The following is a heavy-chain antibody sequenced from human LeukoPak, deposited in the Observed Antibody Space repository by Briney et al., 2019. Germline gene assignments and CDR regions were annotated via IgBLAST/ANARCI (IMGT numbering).Heavy chain of an antibody. Sequence: GGSLRLSCAASGFTFSSYAMHWVRQAPGKGLEYVSAISSNGGSTYYANSVKGRFTISRDNSKNTLYLQMGSLRAEDMAVYYCARGGASRRAVNGAFDIWGQGTMVTVSS. V-gene: IGHV3-64*01. CDR2: ISSNGGST. CDR1: GFTFSSYA. CDR3: ARGGASRRAVNGAFDI. D-gene: IGHD4-11*01. J-gene: IGHJ3*02.